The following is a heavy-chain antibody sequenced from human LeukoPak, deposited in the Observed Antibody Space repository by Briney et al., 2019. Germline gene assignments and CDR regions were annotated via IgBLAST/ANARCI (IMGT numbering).Heavy chain of an antibody. V-gene: IGHV3-23*01. D-gene: IGHD3-22*01. CDR1: GFTFTSYA. CDR3: AKVHSSGYYECLDY. J-gene: IGHJ4*02. Sequence: GGSLRLSCAASGFTFTSYAMSWVRQAPGKGLEWVSVISGSGDSTHYADSVKGRFTISRDNSKNTLYLQMNSLRAEDTAVYYCAKVHSSGYYECLDYWGQGTLVTVSS. CDR2: ISGSGDST.